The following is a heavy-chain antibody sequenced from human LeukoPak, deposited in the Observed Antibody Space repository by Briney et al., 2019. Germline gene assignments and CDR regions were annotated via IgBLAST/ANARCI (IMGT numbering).Heavy chain of an antibody. J-gene: IGHJ4*02. CDR2: IYHSGST. CDR1: GGSISSYY. CDR3: ARVEIFGVVIFDY. Sequence: PSETLSLTCTVSGGSISSYYWSWIRQPPGKGLEWIGYIYHSGSTYYNPSLKSRVTISVDRSKNQFSLKLSSVTAADTAVYYCARVEIFGVVIFDYWGQGTLVTVSS. D-gene: IGHD3-3*01. V-gene: IGHV4-59*12.